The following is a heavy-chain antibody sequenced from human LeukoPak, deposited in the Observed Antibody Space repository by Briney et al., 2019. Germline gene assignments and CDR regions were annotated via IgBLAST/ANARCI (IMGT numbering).Heavy chain of an antibody. V-gene: IGHV4-38-2*02. D-gene: IGHD6-6*01. CDR3: ARRSSIAAPFDY. J-gene: IGHJ4*02. Sequence: ETLSLTCTVSGYSINSGYYWSWIRQPPGKRLEWIGSIYYSGSTNYNPSLKSRVTISVDTSKNQFSLKLSSVTAADTAVYYCARRSSIAAPFDYWGQGTLVTVSS. CDR1: GYSINSGYY. CDR2: IYYSGST.